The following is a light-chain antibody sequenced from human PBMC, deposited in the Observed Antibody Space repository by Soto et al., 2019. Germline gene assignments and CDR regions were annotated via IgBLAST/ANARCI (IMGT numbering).Light chain of an antibody. CDR1: QTISTY. Sequence: IRMTQSPSSLSASVGDRVTITCRASQTISTYLIWYQHKPGKAPKLLIYDASSLESGVPSRFSGSGSGTDFTLTIRSLQPEDFATYYCQQYNTYSTFGQGTRWIS. V-gene: IGKV1-13*02. J-gene: IGKJ1*01. CDR3: QQYNTYST. CDR2: DAS.